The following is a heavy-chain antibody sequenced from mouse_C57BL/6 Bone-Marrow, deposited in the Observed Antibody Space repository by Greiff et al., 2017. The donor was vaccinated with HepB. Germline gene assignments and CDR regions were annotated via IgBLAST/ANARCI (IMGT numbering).Heavy chain of an antibody. CDR3: ARNWYGSRGWFAY. V-gene: IGHV1-82*01. CDR2: IYPGDGDT. D-gene: IGHD1-1*01. J-gene: IGHJ3*01. CDR1: GYAFSSSW. Sequence: VKLQESGPELVKPGASVKISCKASGYAFSSSWMNWVKQRPGKGLEWIGRIYPGDGDTNYNGKFKGKATLTADKSSSTAYMQLSSLTSEDSAVYFCARNWYGSRGWFAYWGQGTLVTVSA.